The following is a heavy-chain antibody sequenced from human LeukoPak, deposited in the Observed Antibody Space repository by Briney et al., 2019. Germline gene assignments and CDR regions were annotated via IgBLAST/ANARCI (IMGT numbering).Heavy chain of an antibody. CDR3: VETYFDY. CDR2: ISASGRST. J-gene: IGHJ4*02. CDR1: GFIFSKYG. V-gene: IGHV3-23*01. Sequence: PGGSLRLSCGASGFIFSKYGMHWVRQAPGKGLEWVSTISASGRSTYYADSVKGRFSISRDNSKNTLYLQMNSLRAEDTAVYYCVETYFDYWGQGTLVTVSS.